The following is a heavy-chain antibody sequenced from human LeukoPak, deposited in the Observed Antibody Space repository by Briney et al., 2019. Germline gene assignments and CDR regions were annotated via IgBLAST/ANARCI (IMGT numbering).Heavy chain of an antibody. CDR3: ARDQGAFDY. CDR1: EFTFSNYW. D-gene: IGHD3-16*01. V-gene: IGHV3-7*01. Sequence: AGGSLRLSCAASEFTFSNYWVTWVRQTPGKGLEWVANINRDGSEKYYVDSVKGRFTISRDNARSSLYVQMNKLRAEDTAVYYCARDQGAFDYWGQGTVVTVSS. CDR2: INRDGSEK. J-gene: IGHJ4*02.